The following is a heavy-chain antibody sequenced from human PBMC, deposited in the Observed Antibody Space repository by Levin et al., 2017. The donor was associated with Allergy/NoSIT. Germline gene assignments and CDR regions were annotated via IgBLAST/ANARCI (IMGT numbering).Heavy chain of an antibody. CDR3: RGDVVVAAIHYYYGMDV. CDR1: GFTFSSYA. CDR2: ISDSGTST. J-gene: IGHJ6*02. D-gene: IGHD2-15*01. V-gene: IGHV3-23*01. Sequence: GGSLRLSCAASGFTFSSYAMSWVRQAPGKGLEWVSAISDSGTSTYYADSVKGRFTISRDNSKNTLYLQMNSLRAEDTAVFYCRGDVVVAAIHYYYGMDVWGQGTTVTVSS.